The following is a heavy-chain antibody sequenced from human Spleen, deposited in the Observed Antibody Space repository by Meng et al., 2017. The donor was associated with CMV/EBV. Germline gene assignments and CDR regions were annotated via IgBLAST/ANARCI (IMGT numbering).Heavy chain of an antibody. J-gene: IGHJ6*02. Sequence: GGSLRLSCAASGFTFSGSAMHWVRRASGKGLEWMGGIIPIFGTANYAQKFQGRVTITTDESTSTAYMELSSLRSEDTAVYYCARDNPAAGTHYYYYGMDVWGQGTTVTVSS. CDR3: ARDNPAAGTHYYYYGMDV. D-gene: IGHD6-13*01. CDR2: IIPIFGTA. V-gene: IGHV1-69*05. CDR1: GFTFSGSA.